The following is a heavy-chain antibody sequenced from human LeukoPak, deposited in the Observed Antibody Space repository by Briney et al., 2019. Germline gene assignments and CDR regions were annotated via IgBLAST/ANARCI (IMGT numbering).Heavy chain of an antibody. CDR3: AKGKQLGPYYFDY. V-gene: IGHV3-15*01. Sequence: GGSLRLSCAASGFTFSNAWMSWVRQAPGKGLEWVGRIKSKTDGGTTDYAAPVKGRFTISRDDSKNTLYLQMNSLRAEDTAVYYCAKGKQLGPYYFDYWGQGTLVTVSS. D-gene: IGHD5-18*01. CDR1: GFTFSNAW. J-gene: IGHJ4*02. CDR2: IKSKTDGGTT.